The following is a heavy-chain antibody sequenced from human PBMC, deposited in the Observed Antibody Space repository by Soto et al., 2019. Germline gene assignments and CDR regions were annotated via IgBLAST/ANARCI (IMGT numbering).Heavy chain of an antibody. J-gene: IGHJ4*02. CDR3: ARLDRGSLDY. CDR2: ISSSSSYI. Sequence: EVQLVESGGGLVKPGGSLRLSCAASGFTFSSHSMNWVRQAPGKGLEWVSSISSSSSYIYYADSVKGRFTISRDNAKNLVYLQMNSLRAEDTAAYYCARLDRGSLDYWGRGTLVTVSS. V-gene: IGHV3-21*01. D-gene: IGHD6-25*01. CDR1: GFTFSSHS.